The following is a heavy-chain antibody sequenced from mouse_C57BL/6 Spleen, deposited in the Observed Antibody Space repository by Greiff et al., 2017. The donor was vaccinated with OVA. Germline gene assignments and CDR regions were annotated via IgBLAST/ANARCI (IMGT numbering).Heavy chain of an antibody. CDR1: GFTFSDYG. CDR3: ARGHLSDYFDD. V-gene: IGHV5-17*01. CDR2: ISSGSSTI. J-gene: IGHJ2*01. Sequence: EVQVVESGGGLVKPGGSLKLSCAASGFTFSDYGMHWVRQAPEKGLEWVAYISSGSSTIYYADTVKGRFTISRDNAKNTLFLQMTSLRSEDTAMYYCARGHLSDYFDDWGQGTTLTVSS. D-gene: IGHD1-1*01.